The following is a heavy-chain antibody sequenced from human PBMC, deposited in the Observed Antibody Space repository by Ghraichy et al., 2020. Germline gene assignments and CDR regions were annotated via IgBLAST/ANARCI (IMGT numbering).Heavy chain of an antibody. D-gene: IGHD6-25*01. J-gene: IGHJ4*02. CDR2: IDSDGSTT. CDR1: GFTLSSYW. Sequence: GGSLRLSCAASGFTLSSYWMHWVRQAPGKGLVWVSRIDSDGSTTNYADSVKGRFTISRDNAKNTLYLQMNSLRAEDTAVYYCARDRGEYYFDYWGQGTLVTVSS. V-gene: IGHV3-74*01. CDR3: ARDRGEYYFDY.